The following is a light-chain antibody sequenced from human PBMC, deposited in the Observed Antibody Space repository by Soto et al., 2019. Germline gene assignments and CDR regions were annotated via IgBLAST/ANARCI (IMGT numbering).Light chain of an antibody. Sequence: EIVLTQSPGTLSLSPGERVTLSCRASQSLSSGYLAWYQQKFGQAPRLLICDASRRATGIPERFSGSGSGTDFTLTINRLEPEDFAVYYCQLYGSSPPRYTFGQGTKVDIK. V-gene: IGKV3-20*01. CDR2: DAS. CDR3: QLYGSSPPRYT. J-gene: IGKJ2*01. CDR1: QSLSSGY.